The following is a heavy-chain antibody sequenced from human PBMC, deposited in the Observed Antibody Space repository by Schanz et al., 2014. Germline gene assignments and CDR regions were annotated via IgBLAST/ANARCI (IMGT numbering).Heavy chain of an antibody. J-gene: IGHJ6*02. V-gene: IGHV3-30*04. D-gene: IGHD1-20*01. CDR2: ISYDGNNQ. CDR1: RFIFDGYA. CDR3: ARRITGTHHNPYYHGMDV. Sequence: QVQLVESGGGVVQPGGSLRLSCAAPRFIFDGYAMHWVRQAPGKGLEWVAFISYDGNNQYYADSVKGRFTISRDNAKYTLYLQMNSLRAEDTAVYYCARRITGTHHNPYYHGMDVWGQGTTVTVSS.